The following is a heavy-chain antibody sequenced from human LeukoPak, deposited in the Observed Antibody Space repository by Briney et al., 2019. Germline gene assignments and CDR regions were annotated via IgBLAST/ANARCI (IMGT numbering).Heavy chain of an antibody. CDR3: ARDVGNFDY. CDR1: GFTFSSYG. J-gene: IGHJ4*02. V-gene: IGHV3-30*03. Sequence: GRSLRLSCAASGFTFSSYGMHWVRQAPGKGLEWVAVISYDGSNKYYADSVKGRFTISRDNSKNTLYLQMNSLRAEDTAVYYCARDVGNFDYWGQGTLVTVSS. CDR2: ISYDGSNK.